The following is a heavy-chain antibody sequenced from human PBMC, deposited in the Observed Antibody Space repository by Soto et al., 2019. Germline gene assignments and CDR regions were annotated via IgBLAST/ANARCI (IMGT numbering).Heavy chain of an antibody. CDR3: ARLAVAANWYFDL. D-gene: IGHD6-19*01. J-gene: IGHJ2*01. CDR1: GFSFSSYE. V-gene: IGHV3-48*03. Sequence: GVSLRLSCAAAGFSFSSYEMNWVRQAPGKGLEWVSYISSSGSTIYYADSVKGRFTISRDNAKNSLYLQMNSLRAEDTAVYYCARLAVAANWYFDLWGRGTLVTVSS. CDR2: ISSSGSTI.